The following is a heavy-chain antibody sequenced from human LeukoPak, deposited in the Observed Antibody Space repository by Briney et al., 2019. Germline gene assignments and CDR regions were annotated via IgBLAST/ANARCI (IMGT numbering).Heavy chain of an antibody. D-gene: IGHD2-2*02. J-gene: IGHJ4*02. CDR3: ARLPRCSSTSCYSY. CDR1: GGSFSGYY. V-gene: IGHV4-34*01. CDR2: TNHSGST. Sequence: PSETLSLTCAVYGGSFSGYYWSWIRQPPGKGLEWIGETNHSGSTNYNPSLKSRVTISVDTSKNQFSLKLSSVTAADTAVYYCARLPRCSSTSCYSYWGQGTLVTVSS.